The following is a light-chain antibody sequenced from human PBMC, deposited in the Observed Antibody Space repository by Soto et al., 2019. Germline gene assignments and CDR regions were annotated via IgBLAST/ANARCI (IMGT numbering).Light chain of an antibody. V-gene: IGKV3-11*01. J-gene: IGKJ1*01. CDR2: DAS. Sequence: EIVLTQSPGTLPLYPGERATLSSRAGQSVSNNSLAWYQKKHGQAPRLXLFDASNRATGIPARFSGSGSGTDFTLTISSLEPEDFAGYYCHQRSDWPPETFGQGTKVDI. CDR3: HQRSDWPPET. CDR1: QSVSNNS.